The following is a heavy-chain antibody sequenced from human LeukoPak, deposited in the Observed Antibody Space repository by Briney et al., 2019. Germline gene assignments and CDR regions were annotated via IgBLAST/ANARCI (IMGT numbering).Heavy chain of an antibody. CDR2: ISGSGGST. J-gene: IGHJ6*02. V-gene: IGHV3-23*01. CDR3: AKSKARIAVAGGMDV. CDR1: GFTFSNAW. Sequence: GGSLRLSCAASGFTFSNAWMNWVRQAPGKGLEWVSGISGSGGSTYYADSVKGRFTISRDNSKNTLYLQMNSLRAEDTAVYYCAKSKARIAVAGGMDVWGQGTTVTVSS. D-gene: IGHD6-19*01.